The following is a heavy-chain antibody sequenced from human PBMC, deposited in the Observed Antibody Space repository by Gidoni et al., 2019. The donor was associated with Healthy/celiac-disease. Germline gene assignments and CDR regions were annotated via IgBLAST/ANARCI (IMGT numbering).Heavy chain of an antibody. CDR3: AMAGVTMIGGAFDI. D-gene: IGHD3-22*01. Sequence: QVQLVQSGAEVKQPRSAVKVSCQASGGTFSSYAISWVRQDPGQGLEWMGVIITIFGTANYAQKFQGSVTITADESTSTACMELSSLRSEDTDVYYFAMAGVTMIGGAFDIWGQGTMVTVSS. CDR2: IITIFGTA. J-gene: IGHJ3*02. CDR1: GGTFSSYA. V-gene: IGHV1-69*01.